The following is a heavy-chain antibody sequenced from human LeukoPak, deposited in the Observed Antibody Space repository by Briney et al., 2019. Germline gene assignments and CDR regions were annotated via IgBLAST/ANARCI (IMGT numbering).Heavy chain of an antibody. CDR1: GYTFTGYY. CDR2: INPNSGGT. V-gene: IGHV1-2*02. CDR3: ARVGIYYDRTLVDP. J-gene: IGHJ5*02. D-gene: IGHD3-22*01. Sequence: SVKVSCKASGYTFTGYYMQWVRQAPGQGLAWMGWINPNSGGTNYAQKLQGRVTMTTDTSTSTAYMELRSLRSDDTAVYYCARVGIYYDRTLVDPWGQGTLVTVSS.